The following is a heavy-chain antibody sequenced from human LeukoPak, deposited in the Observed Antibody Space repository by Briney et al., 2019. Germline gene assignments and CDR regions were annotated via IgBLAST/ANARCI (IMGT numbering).Heavy chain of an antibody. J-gene: IGHJ4*01. CDR3: AGLQQWPHDY. D-gene: IGHD5-24*01. CDR2: ISSSGSNT. CDR1: GFTFSHYE. Sequence: PGGSLRLSCAASGFTFSHYEMNWVRQAPGKGLEWVSYISSSGSNTYYADSVKGRFTISRDNAKNSLYLQMNSLRAEDTAVYYCAGLQQWPHDYWGQGTLVTVSS. V-gene: IGHV3-48*03.